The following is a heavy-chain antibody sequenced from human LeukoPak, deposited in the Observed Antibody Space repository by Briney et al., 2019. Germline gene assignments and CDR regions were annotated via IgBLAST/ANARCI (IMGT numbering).Heavy chain of an antibody. D-gene: IGHD2-2*02. J-gene: IGHJ4*02. CDR2: ISAYNGNT. V-gene: IGHV1-18*01. CDR3: ARSGQLGYCSSTSCYNY. CDR1: GGTFSSYA. Sequence: ASVKVSCKASGGTFSSYAISWVRQAPGQGLEWMGWISAYNGNTNYAQKLQGRVTMTTDTSTSTAYMELRSLRSDDTAVYYCARSGQLGYCSSTSCYNYWGQGTLVTVSS.